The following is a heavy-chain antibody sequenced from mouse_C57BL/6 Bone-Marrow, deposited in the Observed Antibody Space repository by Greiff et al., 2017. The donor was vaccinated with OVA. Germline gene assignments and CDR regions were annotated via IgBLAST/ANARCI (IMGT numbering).Heavy chain of an antibody. CDR1: GYAFSSSW. Sequence: QLQQSGPELVKPGASVKISCKASGYAFSSSWMNWVKQRPGKGLEWIGRIYPGDGDTNYNGKFKGKATLTADKSSSTAYMQLSSLTSEDSAVYFCARRENEYYFDYWGQGTTLTVSS. CDR2: IYPGDGDT. J-gene: IGHJ2*01. CDR3: ARRENEYYFDY. V-gene: IGHV1-82*01.